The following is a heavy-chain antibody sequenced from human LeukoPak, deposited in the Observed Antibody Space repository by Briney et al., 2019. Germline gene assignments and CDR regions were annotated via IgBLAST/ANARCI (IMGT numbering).Heavy chain of an antibody. V-gene: IGHV3-30-3*01. D-gene: IGHD4-23*01. Sequence: PGGSLRLSCAASGFTFSSYSMHWVRQAPGKGLEWVAVIPDDGINKYYADSVKGRFTISRDNSRNTLYLQMNSLRAEDTAVYYCARDYGGNSDFDYWGQGTLVTVSS. J-gene: IGHJ4*02. CDR2: IPDDGINK. CDR1: GFTFSSYS. CDR3: ARDYGGNSDFDY.